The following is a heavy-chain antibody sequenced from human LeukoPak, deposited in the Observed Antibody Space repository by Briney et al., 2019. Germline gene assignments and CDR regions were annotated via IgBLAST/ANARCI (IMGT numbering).Heavy chain of an antibody. CDR3: AREYYDSSGSKRSAFDI. CDR2: FYSGGST. V-gene: IGHV3-66*01. J-gene: IGHJ3*02. Sequence: GGSLRLSCAASGFTVSSNYMSWVRQAPGKGLECVSVFYSGGSTYYADSVRGRFTISRDNSKNTLDLQMNSLRAEDTAVYYCAREYYDSSGSKRSAFDIWGQGTMVTVSS. D-gene: IGHD3-22*01. CDR1: GFTVSSNY.